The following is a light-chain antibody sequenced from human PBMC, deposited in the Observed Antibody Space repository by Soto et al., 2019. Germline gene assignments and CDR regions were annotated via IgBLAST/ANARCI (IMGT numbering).Light chain of an antibody. CDR2: EVT. J-gene: IGLJ2*01. V-gene: IGLV2-14*01. CDR1: SSDVGGY. CDR3: SSYTTSSAYVS. Sequence: QSALTQPASVSVSPGQSITISCTGTSSDVGGYVSWYQQYPGKAPKLMIYEVTNRPSGVSDRFSGSKSGNTASLTISGLQAEEEADYYCSSYTTSSAYVSFGGGTKLNVL.